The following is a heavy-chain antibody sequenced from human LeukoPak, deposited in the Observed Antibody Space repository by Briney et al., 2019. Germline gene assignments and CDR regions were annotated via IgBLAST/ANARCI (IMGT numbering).Heavy chain of an antibody. CDR1: GGSISSGSYY. CDR2: IYTTGST. CDR3: ARVSFGSGYYNYMDV. V-gene: IGHV4-61*02. D-gene: IGHD3-10*01. J-gene: IGHJ6*03. Sequence: SQTLSLTCTVSGGSISSGSYYWSWIRQPAGKGLEWIGRIYTTGSTNYNPSLKSRVTISVDTSNNQFSLKLSSVTAADTAVYYCARVSFGSGYYNYMDVWGKGTTVTVSS.